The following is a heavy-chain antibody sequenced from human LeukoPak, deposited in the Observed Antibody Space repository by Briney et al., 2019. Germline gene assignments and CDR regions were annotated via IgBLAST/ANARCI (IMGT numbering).Heavy chain of an antibody. CDR3: ARVRVEMATTTFDY. J-gene: IGHJ4*02. D-gene: IGHD5-24*01. V-gene: IGHV4-4*02. CDR2: INHSGST. Sequence: PSGTLSLTCAVSGGSISSSNWWSWVRQPPGKGLEWIGEINHSGSTNYNPSLKSRVTISVDTSKNQFSLKLSSVAAADTAVYYCARVRVEMATTTFDYWGQGTLVTVSS. CDR1: GGSISSSNW.